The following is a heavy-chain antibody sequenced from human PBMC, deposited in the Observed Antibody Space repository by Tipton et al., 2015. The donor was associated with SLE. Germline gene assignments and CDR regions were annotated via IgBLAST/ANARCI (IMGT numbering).Heavy chain of an antibody. CDR1: GYSINSGYY. V-gene: IGHV4-61*01. J-gene: IGHJ2*01. Sequence: TLSITCTVSGYSINSGYYWSWIRRPPGKGLEWVGYIYYSGGTSYNPSLKSRVAISVDTSRNQFSLQLSSVTAADSAVYYCARYSLTNWHLDLWDRGTLVIVSS. CDR2: IYYSGGT. D-gene: IGHD5-18*01. CDR3: ARYSLTNWHLDL.